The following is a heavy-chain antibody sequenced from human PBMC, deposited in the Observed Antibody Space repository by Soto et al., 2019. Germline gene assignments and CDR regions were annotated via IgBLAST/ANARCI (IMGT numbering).Heavy chain of an antibody. J-gene: IGHJ3*01. Sequence: EVQLVESGGGLVQPGGSLRLSCAASGFTLSVYSMHWVRQAPGKGLEFVSAIHYDGTSTFYANSVKGRFTISRDTSKNKLYLQRGSLSAEDMDLYYCARISALCQAAFDLGGQWTMFTVSS. CDR2: IHYDGTST. CDR1: GFTLSVYS. V-gene: IGHV3-64*01. CDR3: ARISALCQAAFDL.